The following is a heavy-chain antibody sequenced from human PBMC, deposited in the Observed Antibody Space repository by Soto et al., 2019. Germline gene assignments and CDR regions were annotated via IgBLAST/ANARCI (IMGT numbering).Heavy chain of an antibody. J-gene: IGHJ3*01. CDR2: ISGSGGTT. CDR1: GFTFNTYA. CDR3: AKGFIVVVTAIRPDDNFDV. D-gene: IGHD2-21*02. V-gene: IGHV3-23*01. Sequence: GGSLRLSCAASGFTFNTYAMNWVRQAPGKGLEWVASISGSGGTTYYADSVKGRFTVSRDTSKDTLFLQMNSLSAEDTAVYYCAKGFIVVVTAIRPDDNFDVWGQGTMVTVSS.